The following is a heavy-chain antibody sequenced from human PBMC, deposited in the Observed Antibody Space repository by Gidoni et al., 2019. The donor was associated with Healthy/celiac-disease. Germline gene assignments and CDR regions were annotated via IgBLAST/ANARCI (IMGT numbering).Heavy chain of an antibody. CDR3: ARDRRSSGDAFDI. CDR1: GFTFSSYG. CDR2: IWYDGSNK. J-gene: IGHJ3*02. D-gene: IGHD6-25*01. V-gene: IGHV3-33*01. Sequence: QVQLVESGGGVVQPGRSLRLSCAASGFTFSSYGMHWVRQAPGKGLEWVAVIWYDGSNKYYADSVKGRFTISRDNSKNTLYLQMNSLRAEDTAVYYCARDRRSSGDAFDIWGQGTMVTVSS.